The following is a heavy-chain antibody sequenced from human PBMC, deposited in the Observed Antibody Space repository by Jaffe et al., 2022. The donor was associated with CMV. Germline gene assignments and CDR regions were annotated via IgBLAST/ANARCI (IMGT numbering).Heavy chain of an antibody. CDR2: IIPILGIA. J-gene: IGHJ6*03. V-gene: IGHV1-69*09. CDR3: ARDQGYGGNSLGYYYYYYMDV. CDR1: GGTFSSYA. Sequence: QVQLVQSGAEVKKPGSSVKVSCKASGGTFSSYAISWVRQAPGQGLEWMGRIIPILGIANYAQKFQGRVTITADKSTSTAYMELSSLRSEDTAVYYCARDQGYGGNSLGYYYYYYMDVWGKGTTVTVSS. D-gene: IGHD4-17*01.